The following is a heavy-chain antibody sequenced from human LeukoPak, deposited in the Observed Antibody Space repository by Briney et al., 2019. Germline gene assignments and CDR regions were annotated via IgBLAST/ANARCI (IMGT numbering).Heavy chain of an antibody. Sequence: GGSLRLSCAASGFTFSGYSMNWVRQAPGKGLEWVAVISYDGSNKYYADSVKGRFTISRDNSKNTLYLQMNSLRAEDTAVYYCAKVSFSGSGSYYTLFFDYWGQGTLVTVSS. D-gene: IGHD3-10*01. CDR1: GFTFSGYS. CDR3: AKVSFSGSGSYYTLFFDY. J-gene: IGHJ4*02. CDR2: ISYDGSNK. V-gene: IGHV3-30*18.